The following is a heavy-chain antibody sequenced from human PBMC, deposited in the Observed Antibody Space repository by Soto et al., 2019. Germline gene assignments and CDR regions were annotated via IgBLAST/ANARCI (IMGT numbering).Heavy chain of an antibody. CDR3: ARGIAAAGYYYDSSGYYRTFDY. J-gene: IGHJ4*01. CDR2: INGYTGNT. V-gene: IGHV1-18*01. CDR1: GYTFTSYG. Sequence: ASVKVSCKASGYTFTSYGLSWVRQAPGQGLEWMGWINGYTGNTNYAQKLQGRVTMTTDTSTSTAYMELRSLRSDDTAVYYCARGIAAAGYYYDSSGYYRTFDYWG. D-gene: IGHD3-22*01.